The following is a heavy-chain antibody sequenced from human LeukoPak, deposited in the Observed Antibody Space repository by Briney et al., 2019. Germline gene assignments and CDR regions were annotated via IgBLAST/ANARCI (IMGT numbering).Heavy chain of an antibody. V-gene: IGHV4-59*01. CDR2: SYHSGTT. Sequence: SETLSLTCTFSGASINTFHWSWIRQPPGKGLEWIGSSYHSGTTNYNPSLQPRVTTSVDASKNEFSLRLNSVTAADTAIYYCATTQRWLAFDYWGQGILVTVSS. CDR1: GASINTFH. J-gene: IGHJ4*02. D-gene: IGHD6-19*01. CDR3: ATTQRWLAFDY.